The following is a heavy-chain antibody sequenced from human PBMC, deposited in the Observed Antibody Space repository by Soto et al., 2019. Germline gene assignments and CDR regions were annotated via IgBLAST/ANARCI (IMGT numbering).Heavy chain of an antibody. V-gene: IGHV3-23*01. CDR2: ISGSGGST. CDR3: AKPQWGVVGRSDAFDI. Sequence: GGSLRLSCAASGFTFSSYAMSWVRQAPGKGLEWVSAISGSGGSTYYADSVKGRFTISRDNSKNTLYLQMNSLRAEDTAVYYCAKPQWGVVGRSDAFDIWGQGTMVTV. J-gene: IGHJ3*02. D-gene: IGHD1-26*01. CDR1: GFTFSSYA.